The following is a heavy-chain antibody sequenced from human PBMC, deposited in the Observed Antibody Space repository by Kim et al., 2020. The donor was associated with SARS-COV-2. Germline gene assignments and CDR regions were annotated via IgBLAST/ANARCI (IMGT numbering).Heavy chain of an antibody. D-gene: IGHD6-19*01. V-gene: IGHV1-3*01. Sequence: ASVKVSCKASGYTFTSYAMHWVSQAPGQRLEWMGWINAGNGNTKYSQKFQGRVTSTRDTSASTAYMELSSLRSGDTAVYYCARNTPSGWPHFDYWGQGTLVTVSS. CDR1: GYTFTSYA. J-gene: IGHJ4*02. CDR2: INAGNGNT. CDR3: ARNTPSGWPHFDY.